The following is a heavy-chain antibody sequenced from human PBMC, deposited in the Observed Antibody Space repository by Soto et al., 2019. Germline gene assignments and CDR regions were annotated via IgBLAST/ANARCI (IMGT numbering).Heavy chain of an antibody. J-gene: IGHJ4*02. V-gene: IGHV1-69*13. Sequence: ASVKVSCKASGGTFSSYAISWVRQAPGQGLEWMGGIIPIFGTANYAQKFQGKVTITADESTSTAYMELSSLRSEDTAVYYCATNTYYYDSSGYYYEAYFDYWGQGTLVTVSS. D-gene: IGHD3-22*01. CDR1: GGTFSSYA. CDR2: IIPIFGTA. CDR3: ATNTYYYDSSGYYYEAYFDY.